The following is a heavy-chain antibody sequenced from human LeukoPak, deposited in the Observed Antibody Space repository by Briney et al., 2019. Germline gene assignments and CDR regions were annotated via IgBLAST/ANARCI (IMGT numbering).Heavy chain of an antibody. V-gene: IGHV3-72*01. D-gene: IGHD1-26*01. J-gene: IGHJ3*02. CDR3: VRGYSGASVYAFDI. CDR1: GYGFSDEY. CDR2: IGNKASSYTT. Sequence: GGSLRLSCSPSGYGFSDEYMDWVRQDPREGREWDGRIGNKASSYTTEYAASVKGRFIISRDDSKSSLYLQMKGLENEDTAVYHWVRGYSGASVYAFDIWGQGTMVTVSS.